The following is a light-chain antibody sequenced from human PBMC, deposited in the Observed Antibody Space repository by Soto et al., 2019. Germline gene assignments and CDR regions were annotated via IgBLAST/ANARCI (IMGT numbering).Light chain of an antibody. CDR2: AAS. V-gene: IGKV1-27*01. CDR3: QKYNSAPWT. J-gene: IGKJ1*01. Sequence: IQMTQSPSSLSAFVGDRVTITCRASQGIGNYLVWYQQKPGKVPKVLIYAASSLQSEVTSRFSGSGSETEFTLTISSLQPEDVATYYCQKYNSAPWTFGPGTKVDIK. CDR1: QGIGNY.